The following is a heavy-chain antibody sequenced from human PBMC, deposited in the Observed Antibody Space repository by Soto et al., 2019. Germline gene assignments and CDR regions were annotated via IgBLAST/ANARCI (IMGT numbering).Heavy chain of an antibody. J-gene: IGHJ6*03. D-gene: IGHD6-25*01. CDR1: GFTFSNYE. Sequence: EAQLVESGGGLVQPGGSLRLSCAASGFTFSNYEMHWVRQAPGKGLEYVSGISNNGAHTDYATSVKGRFTISRDNSETALYLQMGSLRAEDMALYYCARRGYGSGWPNVYMDVWDKGTTVTVSS. CDR2: ISNNGAHT. V-gene: IGHV3-64*01. CDR3: ARRGYGSGWPNVYMDV.